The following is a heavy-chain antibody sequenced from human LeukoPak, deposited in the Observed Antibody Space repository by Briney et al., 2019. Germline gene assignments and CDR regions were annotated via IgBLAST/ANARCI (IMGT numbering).Heavy chain of an antibody. D-gene: IGHD3-16*01. CDR3: ARDTSLDY. J-gene: IGHJ4*02. CDR1: GFTFSSYA. CDR2: ISYDGSNK. Sequence: GGSLRLSCAASGFTFSSYAMHWVRQAPGKGLEWVAVISYDGSNKHYADSVKGRFTISRDNSKNTLYLQMNSLRAEDTAVYYCARDTSLDYWGQGTLVTVSS. V-gene: IGHV3-30*04.